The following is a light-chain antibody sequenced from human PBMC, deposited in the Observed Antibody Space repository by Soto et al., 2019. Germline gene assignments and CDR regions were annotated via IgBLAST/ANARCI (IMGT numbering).Light chain of an antibody. CDR1: SSGVGGYNY. CDR2: DVS. CDR3: SSYTSSSPYV. Sequence: QSALTQPASVSGSPGQSITISCTGTSSGVGGYNYVSWYQQHPGKAPKLMIYDVSNRPSGVSNRFSGSKSGNTASLTISGLQAEDEADYYCSSYTSSSPYVFGTGTRSLS. J-gene: IGLJ1*01. V-gene: IGLV2-14*01.